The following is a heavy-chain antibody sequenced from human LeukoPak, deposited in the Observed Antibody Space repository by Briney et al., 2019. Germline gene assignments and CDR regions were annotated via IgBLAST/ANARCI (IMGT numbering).Heavy chain of an antibody. V-gene: IGHV3-23*01. CDR3: AKEGLYCSSTSCYVEN. CDR2: ISGSGGST. Sequence: PGGSLRLSCADSGFTFTSYAMSWVRQAPAKGLEWGSGISGSGGSTYYADSVKGRFTISRDNSKNTLYLQLHSLTAEDTAVYYCAKEGLYCSSTSCYVENWGQGTLVTVSS. J-gene: IGHJ4*02. D-gene: IGHD2-2*01. CDR1: GFTFTSYA.